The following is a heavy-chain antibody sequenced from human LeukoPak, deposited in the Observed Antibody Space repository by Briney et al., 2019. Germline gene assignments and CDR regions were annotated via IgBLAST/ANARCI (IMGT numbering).Heavy chain of an antibody. V-gene: IGHV4-61*01. CDR2: IYYSGST. CDR1: GGSVSSGIYY. J-gene: IGHJ2*01. CDR3: ARDTYYDSSGRYWYFDL. Sequence: SETLSLTCTVSGGSVSSGIYYWSWIRQPPGKGLEWIGYIYYSGSTNYNPSLKSRVIISLDTSKNQFSLKLSSVTAADTAVYYCARDTYYDSSGRYWYFDLWGRGTLVTVSS. D-gene: IGHD3-22*01.